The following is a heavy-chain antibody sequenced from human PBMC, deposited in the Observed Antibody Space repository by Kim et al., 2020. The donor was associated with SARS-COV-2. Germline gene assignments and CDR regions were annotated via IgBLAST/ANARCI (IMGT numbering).Heavy chain of an antibody. V-gene: IGHV4-39*01. D-gene: IGHD6-19*01. CDR3: AGDEQWLGSPDY. Sequence: SETLSLTCTVSGGSISSSSYYWGWIRQPPGKGLEWIGSIYYSGSTYYNPSLKSRVTISVDTSKNQFSLKLSSVTAADTAVYYCAGDEQWLGSPDYWGQGTLVTVSS. CDR2: IYYSGST. J-gene: IGHJ4*02. CDR1: GGSISSSSYY.